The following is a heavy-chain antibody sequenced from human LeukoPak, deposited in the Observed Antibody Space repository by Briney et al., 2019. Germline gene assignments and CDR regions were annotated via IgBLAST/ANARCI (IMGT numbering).Heavy chain of an antibody. V-gene: IGHV7-4-1*02. Sequence: ASVKVSCKASGYTFTSYAMNWVRQAPGQGLEWMGWINTNTGNPTYAQGFTGRFVFSLDTSVSTAYLQISSLKAEDTAVYYCARVGRIAARPPHYFDYWGQGTLVTVSS. CDR1: GYTFTSYA. CDR3: ARVGRIAARPPHYFDY. D-gene: IGHD6-6*01. J-gene: IGHJ4*02. CDR2: INTNTGNP.